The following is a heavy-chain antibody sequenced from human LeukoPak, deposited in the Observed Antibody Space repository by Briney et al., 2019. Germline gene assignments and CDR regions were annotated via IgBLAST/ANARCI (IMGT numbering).Heavy chain of an antibody. J-gene: IGHJ4*02. D-gene: IGHD4-17*01. CDR1: GGSISRYY. CDR3: ARHDYGITTSGLNY. Sequence: SETLSLTCTVSGGSISRYYWSWIRQPPGKGLEWIGYIYYSGSTNYNPSLKSRVTISVDTSKNQFSLKLSSVTAADTAVYYCARHDYGITTSGLNYWGQGTLVTVSS. CDR2: IYYSGST. V-gene: IGHV4-59*08.